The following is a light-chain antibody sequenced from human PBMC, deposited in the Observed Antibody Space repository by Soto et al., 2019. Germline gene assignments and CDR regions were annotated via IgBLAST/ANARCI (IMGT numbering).Light chain of an antibody. Sequence: EIVLTQSPATLSLSPGERATLSCRASQSVSSNLAWYQQKPGQAPRLLTYDASNRATGIPARFSGSGSGTDFTLTISSLEPEDFAVYYCQRGDTFGQGTRLEIK. CDR3: QRGDT. CDR2: DAS. J-gene: IGKJ5*01. V-gene: IGKV3-11*01. CDR1: QSVSSN.